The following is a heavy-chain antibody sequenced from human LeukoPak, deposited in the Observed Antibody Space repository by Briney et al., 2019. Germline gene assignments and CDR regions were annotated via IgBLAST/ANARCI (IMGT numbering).Heavy chain of an antibody. CDR2: IYSGGST. V-gene: IGHV3-53*01. D-gene: IGHD3-10*01. CDR3: ASRVDYGSGSYYNPSNYYYYGMDV. J-gene: IGHJ6*02. Sequence: PGGSLRLSCAASGFTVSSNYMSWVRQAPGKGLEWVSVIYSGGSTYYADSVKGRFTISRDNSKNTLYLQMNSLRAEDTAVYYCASRVDYGSGSYYNPSNYYYYGMDVWGQGTTVTVSS. CDR1: GFTVSSNY.